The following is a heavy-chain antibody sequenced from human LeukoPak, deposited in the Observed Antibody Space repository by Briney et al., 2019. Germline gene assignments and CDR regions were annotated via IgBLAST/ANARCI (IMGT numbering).Heavy chain of an antibody. J-gene: IGHJ4*02. CDR1: GFTVSNSY. V-gene: IGHV3-21*01. CDR2: ISSSSSYI. Sequence: GGSLRLSCAASGFTVSNSYMSWVRQAPGKGLEWVSSISSSSSYIYYADSVKGRFTISRDNAKNSLYLQMNSLRAEDTAVYYCARVPSSSCCDYWGQGTLVTVSS. CDR3: ARVPSSSCCDY. D-gene: IGHD6-13*01.